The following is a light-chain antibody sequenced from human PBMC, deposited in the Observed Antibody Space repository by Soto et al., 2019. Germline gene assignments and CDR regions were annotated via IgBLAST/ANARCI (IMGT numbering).Light chain of an antibody. J-gene: IGKJ2*01. CDR1: QSVSSSY. V-gene: IGKV3-20*01. Sequence: EIVLTQSPGTLSLSPGERATLSCRASQSVSSSYLAWYQQKPGQAPRLLIYGASSRATGIPDRFSGSGSGTDLTLTISRLEPEDFAVYYCQQRDTFGQGTKLEIK. CDR3: QQRDT. CDR2: GAS.